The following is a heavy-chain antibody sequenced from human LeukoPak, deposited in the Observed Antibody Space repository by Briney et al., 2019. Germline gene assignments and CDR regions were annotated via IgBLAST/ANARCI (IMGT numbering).Heavy chain of an antibody. CDR3: AREGPIFGTSRILFDY. D-gene: IGHD3-3*01. Sequence: SQTLSLTCTVSGGSISSGGYYWSWIRQPPGKGLEWIGYIYHSGSTYYNPSLKSRVTISVDRSKNQFSLKLSSVTAADTAVYYCAREGPIFGTSRILFDYWGQGTLVTVSS. J-gene: IGHJ4*02. V-gene: IGHV4-30-2*01. CDR1: GGSISSGGYY. CDR2: IYHSGST.